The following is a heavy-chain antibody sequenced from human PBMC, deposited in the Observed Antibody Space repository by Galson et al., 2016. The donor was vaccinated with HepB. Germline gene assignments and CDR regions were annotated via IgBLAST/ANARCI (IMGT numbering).Heavy chain of an antibody. V-gene: IGHV4-39*01. CDR2: IYYNGYT. D-gene: IGHD3-3*01. CDR1: GDSISSRSYY. CDR3: ARQGDFWSGYYVVYYYGMDV. J-gene: IGHJ6*02. Sequence: SETLSLTCSVSGDSISSRSYYWGWIRQSPGKGLEWIGSIYYNGYTHYNPSLKSRVTISIDTSKNHFSLKLRSVTAAYTAVYYCARQGDFWSGYYVVYYYGMDVWGQGTTVIVSS.